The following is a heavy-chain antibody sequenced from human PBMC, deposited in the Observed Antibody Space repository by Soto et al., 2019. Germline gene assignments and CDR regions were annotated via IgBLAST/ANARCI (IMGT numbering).Heavy chain of an antibody. J-gene: IGHJ6*02. CDR1: GFSFRTYA. CDR2: ISYDGSNK. CDR3: ARDRSRIKTGGMDV. V-gene: IGHV3-30-3*01. Sequence: PGGSLRLSCAASGFSFRTYAINWVRQAPGKGLEWVAVISYDGSNKYYADSVKGRFTISRDNSKNTLYLQMNSLRAEDTAVYYCARDRSRIKTGGMDVWGQGTTVTVSS.